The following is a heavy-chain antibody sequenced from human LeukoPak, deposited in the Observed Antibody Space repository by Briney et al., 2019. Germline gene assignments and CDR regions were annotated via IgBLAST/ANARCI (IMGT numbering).Heavy chain of an antibody. CDR1: GFTVSSNY. V-gene: IGHV3-66*03. CDR2: IYSCGST. J-gene: IGHJ4*02. Sequence: GGSLRLSCAASGFTVSSNYMSWVRQAPGKGLEWVSVIYSCGSTYYADSVKGRFTISRDNSKNTLYLQMNSLRAEDTAVYYCARDRDYAFDYWGQGTLVTVSS. D-gene: IGHD4-17*01. CDR3: ARDRDYAFDY.